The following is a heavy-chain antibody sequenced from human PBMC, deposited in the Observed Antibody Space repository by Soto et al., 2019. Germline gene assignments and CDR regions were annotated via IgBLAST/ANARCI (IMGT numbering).Heavy chain of an antibody. J-gene: IGHJ4*02. Sequence: ASVKVSCKASGYTFTGHYIHWVRQAPEQGPEWMGEIGPESGATRYAQRFQGRVTMTRDMSITTVCMELNNLSPDDTAVYYCGRGRSGQIVVFYWGQGTPVTVSS. CDR2: IGPESGAT. V-gene: IGHV1-2*02. CDR3: GRGRSGQIVVFY. CDR1: GYTFTGHY. D-gene: IGHD1-26*01.